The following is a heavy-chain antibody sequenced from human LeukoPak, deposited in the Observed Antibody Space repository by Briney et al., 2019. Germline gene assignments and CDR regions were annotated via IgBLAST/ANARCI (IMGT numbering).Heavy chain of an antibody. D-gene: IGHD3-22*01. CDR3: ARGGSMTYYYDSSGDAFDI. CDR2: IYYSGST. Sequence: SETLSLTCTVSGDSISCYYWSWIRQPPGKGLEWIGYIYYSGSTNYNPSLKSQVTISVDTSKNQFSLKLSSVTAADTAVYYCARGGSMTYYYDSSGDAFDIWGQGTMVTVSS. J-gene: IGHJ3*02. V-gene: IGHV4-59*01. CDR1: GDSISCYY.